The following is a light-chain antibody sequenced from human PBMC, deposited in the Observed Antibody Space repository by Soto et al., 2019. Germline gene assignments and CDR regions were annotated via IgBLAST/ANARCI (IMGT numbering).Light chain of an antibody. CDR3: QQYGSSPRT. CDR2: GAS. V-gene: IGKV3-20*01. CDR1: QSVTGSY. J-gene: IGKJ1*01. Sequence: EIVLTQSPGTLSLSPGERATLSCRASQSVTGSYLAWYQQKPGQAPRLLIYGASSRATGIPDRFSGSGSGTEFTLSISRLEPEDSALYYCQQYGSSPRTFGQGTKVEIK.